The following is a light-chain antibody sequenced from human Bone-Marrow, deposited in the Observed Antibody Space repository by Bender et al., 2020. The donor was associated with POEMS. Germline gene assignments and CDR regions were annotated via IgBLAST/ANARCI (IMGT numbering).Light chain of an antibody. Sequence: SALTQPASVSGSPGQSITISCTGTSSDIGSYNLVSWYQHHPGKAPKLLISEVTKRPSGVSDRFSGSKSGNTASLSISGLQAEDEADYYCQSYDNSLGGWVFGGGTKLTVL. J-gene: IGLJ3*02. CDR3: QSYDNSLGGWV. CDR2: EVT. V-gene: IGLV2-23*02. CDR1: SSDIGSYNL.